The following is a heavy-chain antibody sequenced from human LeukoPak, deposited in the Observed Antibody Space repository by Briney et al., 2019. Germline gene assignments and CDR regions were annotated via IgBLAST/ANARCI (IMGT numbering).Heavy chain of an antibody. V-gene: IGHV4-4*07. CDR2: IYTSGST. J-gene: IGHJ3*02. Sequence: SETLSLTCTVSGGSISSYYWSWIRQPAGKGLEWIGRIYTSGSTNYNPSLKSRVTMSVDTSKNQFSLKLSSVTAADTAVYYCARDLVLRYFDLSHAFVIWGQGTMVTVSS. CDR3: ARDLVLRYFDLSHAFVI. D-gene: IGHD3-9*01. CDR1: GGSISSYY.